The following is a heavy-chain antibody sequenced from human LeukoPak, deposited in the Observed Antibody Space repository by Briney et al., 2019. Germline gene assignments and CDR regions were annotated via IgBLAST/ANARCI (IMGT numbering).Heavy chain of an antibody. D-gene: IGHD4-11*01. Sequence: GGSLRLSCAASGFTFDDYAMHWVRQAPGKGLERVSGISWNSGSIGYADSVKGRFTISRDNAKNSLYLQMNSLRAEDTALYYCAKDYRPLLALDAFDIWGQGTMVTVSS. V-gene: IGHV3-9*01. J-gene: IGHJ3*02. CDR1: GFTFDDYA. CDR3: AKDYRPLLALDAFDI. CDR2: ISWNSGSI.